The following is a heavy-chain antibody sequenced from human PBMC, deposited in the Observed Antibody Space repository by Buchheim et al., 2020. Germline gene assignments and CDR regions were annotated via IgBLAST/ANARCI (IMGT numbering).Heavy chain of an antibody. J-gene: IGHJ4*02. CDR3: ARDNVGSGWPSDTDY. Sequence: QVQLVESGGGVVQPGRSLRLSCAASGFTFSSYAMHWVRQAPGKGLEWVAVISYDGSNKYYADSVKGRFTISRDNSKNTLYLQMNSLRAEDTAVYYCARDNVGSGWPSDTDYWGQGTL. V-gene: IGHV3-30-3*01. D-gene: IGHD6-19*01. CDR2: ISYDGSNK. CDR1: GFTFSSYA.